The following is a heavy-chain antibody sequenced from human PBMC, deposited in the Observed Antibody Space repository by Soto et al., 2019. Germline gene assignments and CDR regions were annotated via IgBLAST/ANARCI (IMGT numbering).Heavy chain of an antibody. CDR1: GYTFTSYD. Sequence: VASVKVSCKASGYTFTSYDINWVRQATGQGLEWMGWMNPNSGNTGYAQKIQGRVTMTRNTSISTVNMELSSLKSEDTAVYYCARDRNYYDSSGYYYYYGMDVWGQGTTVTVSS. CDR2: MNPNSGNT. J-gene: IGHJ6*02. CDR3: ARDRNYYDSSGYYYYYGMDV. D-gene: IGHD3-22*01. V-gene: IGHV1-8*01.